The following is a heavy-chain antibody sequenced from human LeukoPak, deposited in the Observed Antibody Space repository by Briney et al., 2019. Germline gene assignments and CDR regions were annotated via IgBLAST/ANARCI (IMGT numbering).Heavy chain of an antibody. CDR2: IGTASDT. V-gene: IGHV3-13*01. CDR1: GFTFSSFD. J-gene: IGHJ6*03. D-gene: IGHD1-1*01. Sequence: GGSLRLSCAASGFTFSSFDMHWVRQPTGQGLEWGSTIGTASDTYYPGSVEGRFTLSRDNAKNSLYLQINSLTAGDTAVYYCARGPPRGKYYYMDVWGKGTTVTVSS. CDR3: ARGPPRGKYYYMDV.